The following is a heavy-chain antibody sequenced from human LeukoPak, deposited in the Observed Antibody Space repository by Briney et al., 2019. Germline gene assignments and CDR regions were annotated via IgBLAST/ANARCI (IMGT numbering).Heavy chain of an antibody. Sequence: GSLRLSCAASGFTFSSYEMNWVRQPPGKGLEWIGEIYHSGSTNYNPSLKSRVTISVDKSKNQFSLKLSSVTAADTAVYYCATTPRPRGYSYYYYYMDVWGKGTTVTVSS. D-gene: IGHD5-18*01. V-gene: IGHV4-4*02. CDR1: GFTFSSYEM. J-gene: IGHJ6*03. CDR3: ATTPRPRGYSYYYYYMDV. CDR2: IYHSGST.